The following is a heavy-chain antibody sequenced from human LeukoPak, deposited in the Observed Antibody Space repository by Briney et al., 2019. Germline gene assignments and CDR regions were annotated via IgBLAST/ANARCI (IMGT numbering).Heavy chain of an antibody. CDR2: LSNIGSST. V-gene: IGHV3-23*01. D-gene: IGHD3-10*01. CDR3: ASGDYYYGMDV. Sequence: GGSLRLSCAASGFTFSSYAMSWVRQAPGKGLEWVSALSNIGSSTSYADSVKGRFTISRDNSKNTLYLQMNSLRAEDTAVYYCASGDYYYGMDVWGQGTTVTVSS. J-gene: IGHJ6*02. CDR1: GFTFSSYA.